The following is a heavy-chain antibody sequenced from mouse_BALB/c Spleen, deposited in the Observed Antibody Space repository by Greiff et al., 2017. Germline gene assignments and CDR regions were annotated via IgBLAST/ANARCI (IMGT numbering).Heavy chain of an antibody. D-gene: IGHD1-1*01. CDR1: GFTFSSFG. J-gene: IGHJ1*01. V-gene: IGHV5-17*02. Sequence: EVKVVESGGGLVQPGGSRKLSCAASGFTFSSFGMHWVRQAPEKGLEWVAYISSGSSTIYYADTVKGRFTISRDNPKNTLFLQMTSLRSEDTAMYYCARDYYKYFDVWGAGTTVTVSS. CDR2: ISSGSSTI. CDR3: ARDYYKYFDV.